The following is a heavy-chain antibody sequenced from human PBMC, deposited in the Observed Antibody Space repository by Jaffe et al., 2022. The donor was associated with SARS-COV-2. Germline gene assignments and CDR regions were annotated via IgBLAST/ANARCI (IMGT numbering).Heavy chain of an antibody. D-gene: IGHD3-9*01. CDR2: ISSGSRDI. CDR1: GFTFSSYN. J-gene: IGHJ4*02. Sequence: EVHLVESGGGLVEPGGSLRLSCAASGFTFSSYNMNWVRQAPGKGLEWVSSISSGSRDIYYADSVKGRFTISRDNAKKSLYLQMNSLRAEDTAVYYCASAEYYYDILTGYFYWGQGTLVTVSS. V-gene: IGHV3-21*01. CDR3: ASAEYYYDILTGYFY.